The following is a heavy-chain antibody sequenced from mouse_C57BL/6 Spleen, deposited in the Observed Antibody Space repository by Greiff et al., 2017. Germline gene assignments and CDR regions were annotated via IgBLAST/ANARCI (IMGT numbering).Heavy chain of an antibody. CDR1: GFTFSDYG. CDR3: ARHNYYGSSGYFEV. J-gene: IGHJ1*03. V-gene: IGHV5-15*01. CDR2: ISNLANSI. Sequence: EVKLVESGGGLVQPGGSLKLSCAASGFTFSDYGMAWVRQAPRQGLEWVAFISNLANSIYYADTVTGRYTISRENAKNTLYLEMSSLRSEDTAMYYCARHNYYGSSGYFEVWGTGTTVTVSS. D-gene: IGHD1-1*01.